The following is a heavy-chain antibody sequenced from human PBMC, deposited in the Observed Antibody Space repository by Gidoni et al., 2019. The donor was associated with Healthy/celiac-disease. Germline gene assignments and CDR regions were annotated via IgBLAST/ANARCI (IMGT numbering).Heavy chain of an antibody. D-gene: IGHD2-21*02. V-gene: IGHV4-34*01. Sequence: QVQLQQWGAGLFKPSETLSLTCAVYGGSFSDYYWSWFRQPPGKGLEWIGEINQSGSTNYNPSLKSRVTISLDTSKNQFSLKLSSVTAADTAVYYCARDEVAVTAPFDWGQGTLVTVSS. CDR3: ARDEVAVTAPFD. CDR2: INQSGST. J-gene: IGHJ4*02. CDR1: GGSFSDYY.